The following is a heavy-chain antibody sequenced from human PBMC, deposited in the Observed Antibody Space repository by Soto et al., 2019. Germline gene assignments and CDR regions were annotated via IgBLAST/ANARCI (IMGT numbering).Heavy chain of an antibody. CDR3: AKNGQPPYYYYGMDV. D-gene: IGHD2-8*01. V-gene: IGHV1-18*01. J-gene: IGHJ6*02. CDR2: ISGYNGDT. Sequence: QGQLVQSGGEAKKPGASVKVSCKASGYTFTRYGISWVRQAPGQGLEWMGWISGYNGDTNYAQKYQGRVTMTIDTSTSTAYMELRSLIADDTAVYYCAKNGQPPYYYYGMDVWGQGTTVTVSS. CDR1: GYTFTRYG.